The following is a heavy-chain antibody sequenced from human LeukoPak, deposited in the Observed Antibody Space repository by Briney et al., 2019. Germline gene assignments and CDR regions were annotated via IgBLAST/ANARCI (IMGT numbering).Heavy chain of an antibody. CDR2: INPNSGGT. J-gene: IGHJ3*02. Sequence: ASVKVSCKASGYTFTGYYMHWVRQAPGQGLEWMGWINPNSGGTNYAQKFQGRVTMTRDTSISTAYMELSRLRSDDTAVYYCARKGGYCTNGVCFDAFDIWGQGTMVTVSS. V-gene: IGHV1-2*02. D-gene: IGHD2-8*01. CDR1: GYTFTGYY. CDR3: ARKGGYCTNGVCFDAFDI.